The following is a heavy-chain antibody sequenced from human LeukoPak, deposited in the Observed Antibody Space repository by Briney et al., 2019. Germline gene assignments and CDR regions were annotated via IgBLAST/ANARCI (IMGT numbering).Heavy chain of an antibody. J-gene: IGHJ4*02. Sequence: GASVKVSCKASGYTFTSYGISWVRQAPGQGLEWMGWISAYNGNTNYAQKLQGRVTMTTDTSTSTAYMELRSLRSDDTAVYYCARDLAGGTMIVVVPPGDYWGQGTLVTVSS. CDR2: ISAYNGNT. D-gene: IGHD3-22*01. CDR1: GYTFTSYG. V-gene: IGHV1-18*01. CDR3: ARDLAGGTMIVVVPPGDY.